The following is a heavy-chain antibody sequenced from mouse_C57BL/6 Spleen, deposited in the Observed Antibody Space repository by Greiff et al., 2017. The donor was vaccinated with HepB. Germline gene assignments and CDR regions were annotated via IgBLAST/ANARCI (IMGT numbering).Heavy chain of an antibody. D-gene: IGHD1-1*01. J-gene: IGHJ4*01. CDR3: ARPGHYGTPMDY. CDR1: GYTFTSYW. V-gene: IGHV1-53*01. Sequence: QVQLQQPGPELVKPGASVKLSCKASGYTFTSYWMHWVKQRPGQGLEWIGNINPSNGGTNYNEKFKSKATLTVDKSSRPAYMQLSSLTSEDSAVYYCARPGHYGTPMDYWGQGTSVTVSS. CDR2: INPSNGGT.